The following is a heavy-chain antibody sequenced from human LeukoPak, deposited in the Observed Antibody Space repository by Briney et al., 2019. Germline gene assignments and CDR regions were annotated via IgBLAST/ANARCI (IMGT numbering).Heavy chain of an antibody. Sequence: ASVKVSCKASGYTFTSYGISWVRQAPGQGLEWMGIINPSGGSTSYTQKFQGRVTMTRDTSTSTVYMELSSLRSEDTAVYYCARSGSFYYFDYWGQGTLVTVSS. V-gene: IGHV1-46*01. D-gene: IGHD1-26*01. CDR2: INPSGGST. CDR3: ARSGSFYYFDY. J-gene: IGHJ4*02. CDR1: GYTFTSYG.